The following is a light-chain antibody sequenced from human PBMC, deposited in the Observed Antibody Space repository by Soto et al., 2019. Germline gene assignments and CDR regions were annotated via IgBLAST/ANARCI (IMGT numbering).Light chain of an antibody. CDR2: DAS. J-gene: IGKJ2*01. CDR3: QQRSNWPPGVYT. V-gene: IGKV3-11*01. CDR1: QSVNTY. Sequence: EIVLTQSPATLSLSPGERATLSCRASQSVNTYLAWYQQKPGQAPRLLIYDASNRATGIPARFSGSGSGTDFTLTISSLESEDSAVYFCQQRSNWPPGVYTFGQGTKLEIK.